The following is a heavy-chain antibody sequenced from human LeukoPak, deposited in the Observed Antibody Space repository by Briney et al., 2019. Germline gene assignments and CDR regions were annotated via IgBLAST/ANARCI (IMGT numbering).Heavy chain of an antibody. Sequence: GGSLRLSCVASGFTFSSSPMNWVRQAPGKGLEWVSYIGSSSTIYYADSVKGRFTISRDNAKNSLYLQMNSLRVEDTAVYYCARSGDYWGQGTLVTVSS. CDR2: IGSSSTI. CDR3: ARSGDY. CDR1: GFTFSSSP. V-gene: IGHV3-48*01. J-gene: IGHJ4*02.